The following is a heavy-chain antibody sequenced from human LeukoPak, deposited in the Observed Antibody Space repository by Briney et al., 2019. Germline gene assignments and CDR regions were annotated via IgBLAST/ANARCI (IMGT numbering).Heavy chain of an antibody. D-gene: IGHD3-22*01. J-gene: IGHJ4*02. CDR1: GVSISSYY. CDR2: IYYSGST. V-gene: IGHV4-59*08. CDR3: ARQLGTTSSGYDPY. Sequence: SETLSLTCSVSGVSISSYYWSWNRQPPGKGLEWIGYIYYSGSTNYNPSLKSRVTISVDTSKNQFSLILSSVTAGHRPVFFCARQLGTTSSGYDPYWGQGTLVTVSS.